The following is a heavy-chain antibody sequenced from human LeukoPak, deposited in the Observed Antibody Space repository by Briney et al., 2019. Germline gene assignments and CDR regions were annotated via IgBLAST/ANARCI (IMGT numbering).Heavy chain of an antibody. CDR3: AKDRTPQWLAPFDY. Sequence: GGSLRLSCAASGFTFSSHWMSWVRQAPGKGLEWVSGISWNSGSIGYADSVKGRFTISRDNAKNSLYLQMNSLRAEDTALYYCAKDRTPQWLAPFDYWAREPWSPSPQ. CDR1: GFTFSSHW. J-gene: IGHJ4*02. CDR2: ISWNSGSI. V-gene: IGHV3-9*01. D-gene: IGHD6-19*01.